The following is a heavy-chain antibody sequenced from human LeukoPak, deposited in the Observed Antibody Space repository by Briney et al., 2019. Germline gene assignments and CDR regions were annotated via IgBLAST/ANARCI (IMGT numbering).Heavy chain of an antibody. Sequence: GVTLRLSCSASGFTFKSYAMHWVRQAPGKGLEYVSSINTNGANTYYADSVKGRFTISRDNSRNTVYVQMNSLTPEDTAVYYCVKGLDYSSSQMDSWGQGTLVTVSS. D-gene: IGHD6-6*01. J-gene: IGHJ4*02. V-gene: IGHV3-64*05. CDR3: VKGLDYSSSQMDS. CDR1: GFTFKSYA. CDR2: INTNGANT.